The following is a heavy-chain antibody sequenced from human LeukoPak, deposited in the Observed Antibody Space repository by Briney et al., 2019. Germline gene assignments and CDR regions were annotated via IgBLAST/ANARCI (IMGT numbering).Heavy chain of an antibody. J-gene: IGHJ4*02. Sequence: GRSLRLSCAASGFSFSSYGMHWVRQAPGKGLEWVAVIWYDGTNKYYADSVKGRFTISRDNSKNTLYLQMNSLRTEDTAVYYCARDQRGFSYSKYYFDYWGQGTLVTVSS. CDR3: ARDQRGFSYSKYYFDY. V-gene: IGHV3-33*01. CDR2: IWYDGTNK. CDR1: GFSFSSYG. D-gene: IGHD5-18*01.